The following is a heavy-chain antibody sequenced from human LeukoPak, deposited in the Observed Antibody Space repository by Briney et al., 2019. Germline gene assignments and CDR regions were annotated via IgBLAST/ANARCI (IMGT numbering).Heavy chain of an antibody. J-gene: IGHJ4*02. V-gene: IGHV4-39*01. CDR2: IYYSGSA. D-gene: IGHD3-10*01. Sequence: SETLSLTCTVSGGSISSIIYYWGWIRQPPGKGLEWIGTIYYSGSAYYNVSLKSRVTISVDTSRNQFSLKLSSVTAADTAVYYCARHSRSVDYGSGSYTWDYWGQGTLVTVSS. CDR3: ARHSRSVDYGSGSYTWDY. CDR1: GGSISSIIYY.